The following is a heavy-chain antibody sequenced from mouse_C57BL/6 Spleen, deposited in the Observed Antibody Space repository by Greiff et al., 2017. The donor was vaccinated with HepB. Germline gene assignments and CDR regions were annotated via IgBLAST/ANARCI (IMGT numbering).Heavy chain of an antibody. CDR1: GYTFTDYE. D-gene: IGHD1-1*01. CDR3: TVTTVVAPYFDY. Sequence: VQRVESGAELVRPGASVTLSCKASGYTFTDYEMHWVKQTPVHGLEWIGAIDPETGGTAYNQKFKGKAILTADKSSSTAYMELRSLTSEDSAVYYCTVTTVVAPYFDYWGQGTTLTVSS. J-gene: IGHJ2*01. V-gene: IGHV1-15*01. CDR2: IDPETGGT.